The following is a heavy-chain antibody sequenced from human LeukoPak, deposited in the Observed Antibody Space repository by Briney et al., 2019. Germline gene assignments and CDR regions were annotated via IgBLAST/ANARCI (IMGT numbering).Heavy chain of an antibody. V-gene: IGHV3-23*01. D-gene: IGHD4-17*01. Sequence: PGGSLRLSCAASGFTFSSYAMSWVRQAPGKGLEWVSAISGSGGSTYYADSVKGRFTISRDNSKNTLYLQMNSLRAEDTAVYYCAKEGGSRDYGDYVRFEIDYWGQGTLVTVSS. J-gene: IGHJ4*02. CDR1: GFTFSSYA. CDR3: AKEGGSRDYGDYVRFEIDY. CDR2: ISGSGGST.